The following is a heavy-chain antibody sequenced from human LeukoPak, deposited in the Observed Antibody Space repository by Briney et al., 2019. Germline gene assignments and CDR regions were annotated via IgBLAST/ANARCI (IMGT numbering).Heavy chain of an antibody. CDR2: ISGSGGST. Sequence: GGSLRLSCAASGFTFSSYAMSWVRQAPGKGLEWVSAISGSGGSTYYADSVKGRFTISRDNSKNMLYLQMDSLGPEDTAIYYCARDPSTAPRSTNWAANLFDPWGQGTLVTVSS. CDR1: GFTFSSYA. CDR3: ARDPSTAPRSTNWAANLFDP. D-gene: IGHD6-13*01. J-gene: IGHJ5*02. V-gene: IGHV3-23*01.